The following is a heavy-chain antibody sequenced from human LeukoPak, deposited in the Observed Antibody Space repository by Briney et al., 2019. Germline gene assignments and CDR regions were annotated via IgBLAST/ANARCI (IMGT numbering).Heavy chain of an antibody. Sequence: GGSLRLSCAASGFTFSSYWMHWVRQAPGKGLVWVSRINSDGSSTSYADSVKGRFTISRDNSKNTLYLQMSSLRAEDTAVYYCVKSRFDSSGSFFEPEYFQHWGQGTLVTVSS. D-gene: IGHD3-22*01. CDR3: VKSRFDSSGSFFEPEYFQH. J-gene: IGHJ1*01. CDR1: GFTFSSYW. CDR2: INSDGSST. V-gene: IGHV3-74*01.